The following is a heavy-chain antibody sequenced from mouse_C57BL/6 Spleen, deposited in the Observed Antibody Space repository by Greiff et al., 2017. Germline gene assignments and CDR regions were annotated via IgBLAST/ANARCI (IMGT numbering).Heavy chain of an antibody. D-gene: IGHD1-1*01. Sequence: VQLQQSGAELARPGASVKMSCKASGYTFTSYTMHWVKQRPGQGLEWIGYINPSSGYTKYNQKFKDKATLTADKSSSTAYMQLSSLTSEDSAVYYCARYITTVDYAMDYWGQGTSVTVSS. CDR3: ARYITTVDYAMDY. V-gene: IGHV1-4*01. CDR2: INPSSGYT. CDR1: GYTFTSYT. J-gene: IGHJ4*01.